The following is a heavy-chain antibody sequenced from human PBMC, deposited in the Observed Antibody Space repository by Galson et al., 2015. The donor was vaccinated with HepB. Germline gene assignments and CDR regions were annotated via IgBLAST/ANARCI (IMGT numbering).Heavy chain of an antibody. CDR2: IIPIFGTA. CDR3: AREGCSGGSCYSFRNRGFDY. D-gene: IGHD2-15*01. V-gene: IGHV1-69*13. Sequence: SVKVSCKASGGTFSSYAISWVRQAPGQGLEWMGGIIPIFGTANYAQKFQGRVTITADESTSTAYMELSSLRSEDTAVYYCAREGCSGGSCYSFRNRGFDYWGQGTLVTVSS. J-gene: IGHJ4*02. CDR1: GGTFSSYA.